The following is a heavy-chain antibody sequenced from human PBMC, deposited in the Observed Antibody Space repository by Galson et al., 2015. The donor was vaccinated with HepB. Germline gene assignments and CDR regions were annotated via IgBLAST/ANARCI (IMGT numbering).Heavy chain of an antibody. CDR2: INAYNGNT. J-gene: IGHJ4*02. V-gene: IGHV1-18*01. CDR3: ARLPPTPGQLLGDSSWWDSDY. CDR1: SYTFTSYG. D-gene: IGHD6-13*01. Sequence: SVKVSCKASSYTFTSYGISWVRQAPGQGLERRGWINAYNGNTNYAQKLQGRVTMTTDTSTSTAYMQLRSLRSDDTAVYYCARLPPTPGQLLGDSSWWDSDYWGQGTLVTVSS.